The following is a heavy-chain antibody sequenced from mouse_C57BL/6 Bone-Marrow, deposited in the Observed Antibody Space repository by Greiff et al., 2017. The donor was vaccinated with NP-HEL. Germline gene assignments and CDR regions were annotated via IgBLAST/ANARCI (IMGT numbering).Heavy chain of an antibody. CDR2: IDPENGDT. D-gene: IGHD2-5*01. V-gene: IGHV14-4*01. Sequence: EVQLVESGAELVRPGASVKLSCTASGFNIKDDYMHWVKQRPEQGLEWIGWIDPENGDTEYASKFQGKATITADTSSNTAYLQLSSLTSEDTAVYYCTKWAYYSNLYAMDYWGQGTSVTVSS. J-gene: IGHJ4*01. CDR3: TKWAYYSNLYAMDY. CDR1: GFNIKDDY.